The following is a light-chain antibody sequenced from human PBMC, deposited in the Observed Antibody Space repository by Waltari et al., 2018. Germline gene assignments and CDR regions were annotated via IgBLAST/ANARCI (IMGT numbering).Light chain of an antibody. CDR1: QSISNR. V-gene: IGKV1-5*03. Sequence: DIQMTQSPSSLSAFVGDTVTITCRASQSISNRLAWYQQKPGKPPILLIYKASILKSGVPSRFSGSGSGTQFTLTISSLQPGDVATYYCQQYNTYSSFGQGTNLEIK. CDR2: KAS. J-gene: IGKJ2*01. CDR3: QQYNTYSS.